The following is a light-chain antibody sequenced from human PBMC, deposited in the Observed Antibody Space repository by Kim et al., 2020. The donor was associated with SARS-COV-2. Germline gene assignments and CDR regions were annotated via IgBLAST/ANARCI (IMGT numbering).Light chain of an antibody. CDR2: QDN. Sequence: SVSPGQTAYITCSGNKLGDKYVCWYQQKPGLSPVLVIYQDNKRPSGIPERFSGSNSGNTATLTISGTQAMDEADYYCQAWDSSTVVFGGGTHLTVL. V-gene: IGLV3-1*01. CDR3: QAWDSSTVV. J-gene: IGLJ2*01. CDR1: KLGDKY.